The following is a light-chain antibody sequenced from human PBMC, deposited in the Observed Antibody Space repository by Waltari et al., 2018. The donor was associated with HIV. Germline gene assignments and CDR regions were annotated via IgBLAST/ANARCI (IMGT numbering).Light chain of an antibody. CDR3: SSYSTLKTIL. Sequence: QSALTQPASVSGSPGQSVTISCTGGNTDIGAFDLVSWYQQRSGEAPQLIIFGVTSLPSGVSSLFSGFKSGHTASLTISGLHDGDEAYYFCSSYSTLKTILFGGGTKLTV. J-gene: IGLJ3*02. CDR2: GVT. CDR1: NTDIGAFDL. V-gene: IGLV2-14*03.